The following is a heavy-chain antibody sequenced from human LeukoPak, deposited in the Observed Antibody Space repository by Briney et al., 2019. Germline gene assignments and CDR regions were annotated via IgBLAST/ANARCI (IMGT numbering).Heavy chain of an antibody. CDR1: GFTFNNYA. J-gene: IGHJ3*02. CDR2: ISGSGGTT. D-gene: IGHD6-13*01. Sequence: GGSLRLSCAASGFTFNNYAMSWVRQAPGKGLEWVSAISGSGGTTYYADSVKGRFTISRDNSKNTLYLQMNSLRAEDTAVYYCAKDGQLSSWYDAFDIWGQGTMVTVSS. V-gene: IGHV3-23*01. CDR3: AKDGQLSSWYDAFDI.